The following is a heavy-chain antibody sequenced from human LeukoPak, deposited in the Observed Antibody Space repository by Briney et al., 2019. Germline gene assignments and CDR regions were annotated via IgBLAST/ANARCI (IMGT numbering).Heavy chain of an antibody. CDR3: AKSRGYSYGSLDY. J-gene: IGHJ4*02. CDR1: GFTFDDYA. Sequence: PGGSLRLSCAASGFTFDDYAMHWVRRAPGKGLEWVSGISWNSGSIGYADSVKGRFTISRDNAKNSLYLQMNSLRAEDTALYYCAKSRGYSYGSLDYWGQGTLVTVSS. V-gene: IGHV3-9*01. D-gene: IGHD5-18*01. CDR2: ISWNSGSI.